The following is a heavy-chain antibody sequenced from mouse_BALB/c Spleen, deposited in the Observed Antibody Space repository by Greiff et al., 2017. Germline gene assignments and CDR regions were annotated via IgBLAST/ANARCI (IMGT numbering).Heavy chain of an antibody. Sequence: VQLQESAAELARPGASVKMSCKASGYTFTSYTMHWVKQRPGQGLEWIGYINPSSGYTEYNQKFKDKTTLTADKSSSTAYMQLSSLTSEDSAVYYCSSGMTAATYYYAMDYWGQGTSVTVSA. CDR3: SSGMTAATYYYAMDY. V-gene: IGHV1-4*02. D-gene: IGHD1-2*01. J-gene: IGHJ4*01. CDR2: INPSSGYT. CDR1: GYTFTSYT.